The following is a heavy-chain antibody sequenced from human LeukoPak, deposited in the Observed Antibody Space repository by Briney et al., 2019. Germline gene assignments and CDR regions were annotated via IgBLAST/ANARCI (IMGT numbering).Heavy chain of an antibody. D-gene: IGHD3-22*01. CDR3: TGSYYYDSTGYYPSEY. V-gene: IGHV3-73*01. CDR1: GFNFRDSA. Sequence: GGSLRLSCAASGFNFRDSAMHWVRQASGKGPEWIGRIRNKGNNYATAYDVSVKGRFTISRDDLKNTAYLQMNSLKTEDTAICYCTGSYYYDSTGYYPSEYWGQGTLVTVS. CDR2: IRNKGNNYAT. J-gene: IGHJ4*02.